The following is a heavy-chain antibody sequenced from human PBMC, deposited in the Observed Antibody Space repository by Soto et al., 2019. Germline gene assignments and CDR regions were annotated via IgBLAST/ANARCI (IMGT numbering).Heavy chain of an antibody. Sequence: SETLSLTCTASSGSISTYYWSWIRQPPGKGLEWIGYIYYTGSTNYNPSLKTRVAISMDTSKNQFSLNLSSVTAADTGVYYCGGAPNRAYFDFWGLGTLVTVSS. CDR2: IYYTGST. D-gene: IGHD7-27*01. CDR1: SGSISTYY. CDR3: GGAPNRAYFDF. V-gene: IGHV4-59*01. J-gene: IGHJ4*02.